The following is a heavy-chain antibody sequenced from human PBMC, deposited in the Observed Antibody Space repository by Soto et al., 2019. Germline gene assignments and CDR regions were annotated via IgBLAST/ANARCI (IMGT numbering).Heavy chain of an antibody. V-gene: IGHV3-21*01. D-gene: IGHD5-18*01. CDR3: ARDHSRVDTENFDY. CDR1: GFTFSSYS. CDR2: ISSSSSYI. J-gene: IGHJ4*02. Sequence: EVQLVESGGGLVKPGGSLRLSCAASGFTFSSYSMNWVRQAPGKGLEWVSSISSSSSYIYYADSVKGRFTISRDNAKNSLYLQMNSLRAEDTAVYYCARDHSRVDTENFDYWGQGTLVTVSS.